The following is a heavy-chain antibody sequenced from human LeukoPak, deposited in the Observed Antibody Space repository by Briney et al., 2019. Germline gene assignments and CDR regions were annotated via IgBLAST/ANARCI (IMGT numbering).Heavy chain of an antibody. Sequence: GGSLRLSCAASGFTFTTYAMNWVLQAPGNGLEWVSSISGSGDSTYYADSVKGRFTISRDNSKNTVYLQMNSLRAEDTAIYYCAKSPGYSGSYPAFDYWGQGALVTVSS. J-gene: IGHJ4*02. CDR2: ISGSGDST. V-gene: IGHV3-23*01. CDR1: GFTFTTYA. D-gene: IGHD1-26*01. CDR3: AKSPGYSGSYPAFDY.